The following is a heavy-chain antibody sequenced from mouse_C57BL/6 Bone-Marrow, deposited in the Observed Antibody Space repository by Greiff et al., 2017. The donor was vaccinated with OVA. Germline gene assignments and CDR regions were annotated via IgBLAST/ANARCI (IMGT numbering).Heavy chain of an antibody. D-gene: IGHD1-1*01. J-gene: IGHJ1*03. V-gene: IGHV2-4*01. Sequence: VKLMESGPGLVQPSQSLSITCTVSGFSLTSYGVHWVRQPPGKGLEWLGVIWSGGSTDYNAAFISRLSISKDNSKSQVFFKMNSLQADDTAIYYCAKRENYGSSYWYFDVWGTGTTVTVSS. CDR2: IWSGGST. CDR1: GFSLTSYG. CDR3: AKRENYGSSYWYFDV.